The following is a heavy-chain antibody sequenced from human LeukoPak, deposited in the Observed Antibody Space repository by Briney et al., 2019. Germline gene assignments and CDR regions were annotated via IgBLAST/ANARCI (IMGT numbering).Heavy chain of an antibody. CDR3: ATAPASRNYDFWSGYSFDY. CDR1: GFTFSSYA. J-gene: IGHJ4*02. D-gene: IGHD3-3*01. CDR2: ISGSGGST. V-gene: IGHV3-23*01. Sequence: GGSLRLSCAASGFTFSSYAMSWVRQAPGKGLEGVSAISGSGGSTYYADSVKGRFTISRDNSKNTLYLQMNSLRAEDTAVYYCATAPASRNYDFWSGYSFDYWGQGTLVTVSS.